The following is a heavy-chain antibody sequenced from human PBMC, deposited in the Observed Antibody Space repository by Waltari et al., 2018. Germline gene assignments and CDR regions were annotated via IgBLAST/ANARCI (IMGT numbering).Heavy chain of an antibody. V-gene: IGHV4-34*01. CDR3: ARGVSGITFGGVIAYYFDY. CDR2: INHSGST. J-gene: IGHJ4*02. Sequence: QVQLQQWGAGLLKPSETLSLTCAVYGGSFSGYYWSWIRQPPGKGLEWIGEINHSGSTNYNPSRKSRVTISVDTSKNQFSLKLSSVTAADTAVYYCARGVSGITFGGVIAYYFDYWGQGTLVTVSS. CDR1: GGSFSGYY. D-gene: IGHD3-16*02.